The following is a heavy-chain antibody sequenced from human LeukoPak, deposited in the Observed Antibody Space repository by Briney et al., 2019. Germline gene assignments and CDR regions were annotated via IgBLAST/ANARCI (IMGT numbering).Heavy chain of an antibody. CDR3: AGGIPLSDIWVGFFNI. V-gene: IGHV6-1*01. Sequence: PSQTLSLTCAISGDSVSSNSAAWNWIRQSPSRGLEWLGRTYYRSKWFNDYALSVKSRITINPDTSKNQFSLQLNSVTPEDTAVYYCAGGIPLSDIWVGFFNIWGPGTMVPVFS. CDR1: GDSVSSNSAA. J-gene: IGHJ3*02. CDR2: TYYRSKWFN. D-gene: IGHD2-21*01.